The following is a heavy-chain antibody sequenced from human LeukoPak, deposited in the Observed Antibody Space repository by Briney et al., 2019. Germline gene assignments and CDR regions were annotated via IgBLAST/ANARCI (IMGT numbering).Heavy chain of an antibody. D-gene: IGHD1-1*01. Sequence: GSLRLSCAASGFTFDDYAMNWVRQAPGKGLEWIGEINHSGSTNYNPSLKSRVTISVDTSKNQFSLKLSSVTAADTAVYYCARQAKAPGIPGYWGQGTLVTVSS. CDR1: GFTFDDYA. V-gene: IGHV4-34*01. CDR2: INHSGST. J-gene: IGHJ4*01. CDR3: ARQAKAPGIPGY.